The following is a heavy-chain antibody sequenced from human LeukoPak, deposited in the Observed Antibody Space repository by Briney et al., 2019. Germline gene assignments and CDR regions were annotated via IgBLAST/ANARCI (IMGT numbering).Heavy chain of an antibody. CDR3: ARDGVEQWLGQGGY. V-gene: IGHV4-34*01. D-gene: IGHD6-19*01. Sequence: PSETLSLTCAVYGGSFSGYYWSWIRQPPGKGLEWIGEINHSGSTNYNPSLKSRVTISVDTSKNQFSLKLSSVTAADTAVYYCARDGVEQWLGQGGYWGQGTLVTVSS. J-gene: IGHJ4*02. CDR1: GGSFSGYY. CDR2: INHSGST.